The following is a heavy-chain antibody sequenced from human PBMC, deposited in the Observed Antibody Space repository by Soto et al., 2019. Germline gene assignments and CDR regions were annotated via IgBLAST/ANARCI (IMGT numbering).Heavy chain of an antibody. CDR1: GYTFTGYY. CDR3: ASARRCGFVVPAAMYNWFDP. CDR2: INPNSGGT. Sequence: ASVKVSCKASGYTFTGYYMHWVRQAPGQGLEWMGWINPNSGGTNYAQRFQGRVTMTRDTSISTAYMELSRLRSDDTAVYYCASARRCGFVVPAAMYNWFDPRGQGTLVTVSS. V-gene: IGHV1-2*02. D-gene: IGHD2-2*01. J-gene: IGHJ5*02.